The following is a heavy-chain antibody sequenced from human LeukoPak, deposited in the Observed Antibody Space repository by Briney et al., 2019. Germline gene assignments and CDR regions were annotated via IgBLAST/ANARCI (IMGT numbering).Heavy chain of an antibody. J-gene: IGHJ4*02. CDR3: ARGVFYYDTSGRGYYFDY. V-gene: IGHV4-61*02. Sequence: SDTLSLTCTVSGGSISSSSYYWGWIRQPAGKGLEWIGRIYTSEGTVYNPSLKSRVTMSVDTSKNQFSLKLSSVTAADTAVYYCARGVFYYDTSGRGYYFDYWGQGTLVTVSS. CDR2: IYTSEGT. D-gene: IGHD3-22*01. CDR1: GGSISSSSYY.